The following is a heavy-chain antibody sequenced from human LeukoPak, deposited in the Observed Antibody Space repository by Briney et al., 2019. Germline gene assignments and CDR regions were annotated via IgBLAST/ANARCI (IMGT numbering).Heavy chain of an antibody. CDR3: ARYLRATDAFDI. CDR1: GGSISSSSYY. Sequence: SETLSLTCTVSGGSISSSSYYWGWIRQPPGKGLEWIGSIYYSGSTYYNPSLKSRVTISVDTSKNQFSLKLSSVTAADTAVYYCARYLRATDAFDIWGQGTMVTVSS. CDR2: IYYSGST. V-gene: IGHV4-39*07. J-gene: IGHJ3*02.